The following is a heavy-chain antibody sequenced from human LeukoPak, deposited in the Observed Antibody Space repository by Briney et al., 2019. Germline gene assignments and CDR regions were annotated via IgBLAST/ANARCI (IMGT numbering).Heavy chain of an antibody. CDR1: GGSISSSIYY. V-gene: IGHV4-39*01. CDR3: AREWLHPRGSDAFDI. Sequence: PSETLSLTGSVSGGSISSSIYYWGWIRQPPGKGLEWIGSIYYSGSTYYNPSLKSRVTISVDTSKNQFSLKLSSVTAADTAVYYCAREWLHPRGSDAFDIWGRGTMVTVSS. CDR2: IYYSGST. D-gene: IGHD5-24*01. J-gene: IGHJ3*02.